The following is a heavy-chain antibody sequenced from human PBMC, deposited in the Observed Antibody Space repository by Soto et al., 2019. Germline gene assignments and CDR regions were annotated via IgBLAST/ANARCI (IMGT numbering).Heavy chain of an antibody. V-gene: IGHV3-30-3*01. CDR2: ISYDGSNK. D-gene: IGHD6-13*01. Sequence: GGSLRLSCAASGFTFSSYPMHWVRQAPGKGLEWVAVISYDGSNKYYADSVKGRFTISRDNSKNTLYLQMNSLRAEDTAVYYCARETSFWQLVRNGMDVWGHGTTVTGSS. CDR1: GFTFSSYP. J-gene: IGHJ6*02. CDR3: ARETSFWQLVRNGMDV.